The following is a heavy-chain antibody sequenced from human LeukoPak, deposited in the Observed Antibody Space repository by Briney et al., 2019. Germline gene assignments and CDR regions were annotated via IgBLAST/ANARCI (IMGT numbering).Heavy chain of an antibody. V-gene: IGHV3-23*01. CDR1: GFTFSNYA. CDR3: AKSGCSSTSCYSILSGWLDP. D-gene: IGHD2-2*02. Sequence: GGSLRLSCAASGFTFSNYALNWVRQAPGKGLEWVSGISNSGGTTYYADSVKGRFTISRDNSKNTLYLQMNSLRAEDTAVYYCAKSGCSSTSCYSILSGWLDPWGQGTLVTVST. J-gene: IGHJ5*02. CDR2: ISNSGGTT.